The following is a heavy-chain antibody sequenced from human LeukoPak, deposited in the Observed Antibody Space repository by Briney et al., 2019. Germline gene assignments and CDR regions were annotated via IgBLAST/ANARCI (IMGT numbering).Heavy chain of an antibody. D-gene: IGHD4-17*01. CDR2: IKQDGSEK. CDR1: GFSFSGYG. J-gene: IGHJ5*02. CDR3: ARMNGDYYGPNWFDP. V-gene: IGHV3-7*01. Sequence: GGSLRLSCAASGFSFSGYGMHWVRQAPGKGLEWVANIKQDGSEKYYVDSVKGRFTISRDNAKNSLYLQMNSLRAEDTAVYYCARMNGDYYGPNWFDPWGQGTLVTVSS.